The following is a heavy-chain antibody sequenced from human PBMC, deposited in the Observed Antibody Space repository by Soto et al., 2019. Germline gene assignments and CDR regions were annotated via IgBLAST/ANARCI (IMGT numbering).Heavy chain of an antibody. CDR3: ARGPLWGTAMVLWYFAL. V-gene: IGHV3-30-3*01. CDR2: ISYDGSNK. J-gene: IGHJ2*01. D-gene: IGHD5-18*01. Sequence: QVQLVESGGGVVQPGRSLRLSCAASGFTFNNYAMHWVRQAPGKGLEWVALISYDGSNKYYADSVKGRFTISRDNSKNSLYLQMNSLRAEDTAVYYCARGPLWGTAMVLWYFALWGRGTLVTVSS. CDR1: GFTFNNYA.